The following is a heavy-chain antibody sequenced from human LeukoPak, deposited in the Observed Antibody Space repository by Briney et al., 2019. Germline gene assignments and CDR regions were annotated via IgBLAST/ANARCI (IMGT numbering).Heavy chain of an antibody. CDR2: VYYSGST. V-gene: IGHV4-30-4*01. CDR3: ARDPIAAAEPIDF. Sequence: SQTLSLTCTVSGASIYSGDDYWSWLRQPPGKGLEWIGYVYYSGSTHCNPSLKSRVTMSVDTSKNQFSLQLSYVTAADTAVYYCARDPIAAAEPIDFWGQGILVTVSS. D-gene: IGHD6-13*01. J-gene: IGHJ4*02. CDR1: GASIYSGDDY.